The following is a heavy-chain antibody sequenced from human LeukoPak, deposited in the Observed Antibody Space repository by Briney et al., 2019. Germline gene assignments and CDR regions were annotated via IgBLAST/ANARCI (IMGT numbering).Heavy chain of an antibody. Sequence: SETLSLTCAVSGGSISSSNWWSWVRQPPGKGLEWIGEIYHSGSTNYNPSLKSRVTISVDKSKNQFSLKLSSVTAADPAVYYCARDWGYSSWWYYFDYWGQGTLVTVSS. CDR3: ARDWGYSSWWYYFDY. J-gene: IGHJ4*02. V-gene: IGHV4-4*02. D-gene: IGHD6-19*01. CDR2: IYHSGST. CDR1: GGSISSSNW.